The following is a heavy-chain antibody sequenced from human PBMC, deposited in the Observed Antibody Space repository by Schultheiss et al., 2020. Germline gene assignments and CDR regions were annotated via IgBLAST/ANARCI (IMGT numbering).Heavy chain of an antibody. CDR1: GGSISSYY. V-gene: IGHV4-4*07. CDR2: IYTSGST. J-gene: IGHJ6*02. Sequence: ETLSLTCTVSGGSISSYYWSWIRQPPGKGLEWIGRIYTSGSTNYNPSLKSRVTMSVDTSKNQFSLKLSSVTAADTAVYYCARGASSSHPGYYYYGMDVWGQGTTVTVSS. CDR3: ARGASSSHPGYYYYGMDV. D-gene: IGHD6-13*01.